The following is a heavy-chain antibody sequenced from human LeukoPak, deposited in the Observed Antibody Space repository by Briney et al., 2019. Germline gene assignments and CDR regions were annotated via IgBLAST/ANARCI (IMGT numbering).Heavy chain of an antibody. V-gene: IGHV4-59*08. J-gene: IGHJ5*02. Sequence: PSGTLSLTCTVSGGSISSYYWSWIRQPPGKGLEWIGYIYYSGSTNYNPSLKSRVTISVDTSKNQFSLKLSSVTAADTAVYYCARRVPGYSSGWWVWFDPWGQGTLVTVSS. CDR3: ARRVPGYSSGWWVWFDP. D-gene: IGHD6-19*01. CDR1: GGSISSYY. CDR2: IYYSGST.